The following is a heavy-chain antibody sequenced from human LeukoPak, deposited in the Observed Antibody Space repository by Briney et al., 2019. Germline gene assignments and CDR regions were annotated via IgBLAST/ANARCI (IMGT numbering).Heavy chain of an antibody. V-gene: IGHV1-2*02. D-gene: IGHD2-2*02. CDR2: INPNSGGT. CDR1: GYTFTSYG. J-gene: IGHJ6*03. Sequence: GASVKVSCKASGYTFTSYGISWVRQAPGQGLEWMGWINPNSGGTNYAQKFQGRVTMTRDTSISTAYMELSRLRSDDTAVYYCARARIVVVPAAIFGGDYYMDVWGKGTTVTVSS. CDR3: ARARIVVVPAAIFGGDYYMDV.